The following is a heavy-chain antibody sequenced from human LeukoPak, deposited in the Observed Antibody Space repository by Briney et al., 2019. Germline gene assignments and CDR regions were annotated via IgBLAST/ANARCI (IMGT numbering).Heavy chain of an antibody. CDR1: GFTFSSYA. Sequence: GGSLRLSCAASGFTFSSYAMSWVRQAPGKGLEWVSAISGSGGSTYYADSVKGRFTISRDNSKNTLYLQMNSLRAEDTAVYYCAKGSRAGYCSGGSCCPYGMDVWGQGTTVTVSS. J-gene: IGHJ6*02. D-gene: IGHD2-15*01. CDR2: ISGSGGST. V-gene: IGHV3-23*01. CDR3: AKGSRAGYCSGGSCCPYGMDV.